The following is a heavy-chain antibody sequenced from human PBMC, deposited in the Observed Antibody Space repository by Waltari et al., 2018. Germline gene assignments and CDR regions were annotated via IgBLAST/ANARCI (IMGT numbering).Heavy chain of an antibody. J-gene: IGHJ6*03. CDR3: ARTSCGGDCYYYYYYYMDV. CDR2: IYSGGST. CDR1: GFTVSSNY. Sequence: EVQLVETGGGLIQPGGSLRLSCAASGFTVSSNYMSWVRQAPGKGLAWVSVIYSGGSTYYADSVKGRFTISRDNSKNTLYLQMNSLRAEDTAVYYCARTSCGGDCYYYYYYYMDVWGKGTTVTVSS. D-gene: IGHD2-21*01. V-gene: IGHV3-53*02.